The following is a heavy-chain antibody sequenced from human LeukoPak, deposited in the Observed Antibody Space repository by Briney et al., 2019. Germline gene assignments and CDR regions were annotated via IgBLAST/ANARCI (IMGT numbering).Heavy chain of an antibody. J-gene: IGHJ4*02. CDR1: GGSINSYY. CDR3: ARDPRATKDYFDY. CDR2: IYHTGST. V-gene: IGHV4-59*12. Sequence: SETLSLTCTVSGGSINSYYWSWIRQPPGKALEWIGYIYHTGSTNYNPSLKSRVSMSVDTSKNQFSLKMSSVTAADTAVYYCARDPRATKDYFDYWGQGTLVAVSS. D-gene: IGHD1-26*01.